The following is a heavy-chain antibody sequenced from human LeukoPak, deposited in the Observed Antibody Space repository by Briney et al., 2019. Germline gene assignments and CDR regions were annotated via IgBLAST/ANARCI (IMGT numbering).Heavy chain of an antibody. D-gene: IGHD3-22*01. Sequence: SETLSLTCDVFGGSFTVYFWTWIRQSPGKGLEWIGEINDYTGNTNYNPSLNSRVSISLEKSKNQFSLELGSVIAADTDVDCCARGRIAKIVVVHSFHYGMDVWGQGTTVTVSS. J-gene: IGHJ6*02. V-gene: IGHV4-34*01. CDR1: GGSFTVYF. CDR3: ARGRIAKIVVVHSFHYGMDV. CDR2: INDYTGNT.